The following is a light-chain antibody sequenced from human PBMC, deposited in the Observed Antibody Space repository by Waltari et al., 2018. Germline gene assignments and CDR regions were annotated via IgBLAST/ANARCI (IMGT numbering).Light chain of an antibody. Sequence: DIVMTQSPDSLGVSLGERATINCKSSQSVLHTNNKDYLAWYQQKPGQPAKMLIYWASTREFGVPDRFSGSGSGTSFTLTISSLQAEDVAVYYCQQYYSTPNTFGQGTKLEIK. CDR2: WAS. CDR3: QQYYSTPNT. V-gene: IGKV4-1*01. J-gene: IGKJ2*01. CDR1: QSVLHTNNKDY.